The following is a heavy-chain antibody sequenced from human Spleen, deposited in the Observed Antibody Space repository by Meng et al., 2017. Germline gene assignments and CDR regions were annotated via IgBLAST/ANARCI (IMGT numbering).Heavy chain of an antibody. CDR1: GFRLTDAW. D-gene: IGHD6-13*01. CDR3: ATGAAAADH. J-gene: IGHJ4*02. V-gene: IGHV3-15*04. CDR2: IERKSNGGTA. Sequence: VELVESGGGLVKPGVSLRLCCVAVGFRLTDAWMSWVRQAPGKGLEWVGRIERKSNGGTAEYAAPAKGRFTISRDDSKNTLYLQMNSLITEDTAVYFCATGAAAADHWGQGSLVTVSS.